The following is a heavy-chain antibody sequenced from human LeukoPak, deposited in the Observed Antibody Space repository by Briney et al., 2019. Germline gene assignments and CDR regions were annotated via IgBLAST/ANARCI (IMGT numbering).Heavy chain of an antibody. CDR1: GGSISSYY. J-gene: IGHJ5*02. CDR2: IYTSGST. CDR3: ARGAYYYDSSDPGGWFDP. Sequence: SETLSLTCTVSGGSISSYYWSWIRQPAGKGLEWIGRIYTSGSTNYNPSLKSRVTMSVDTSKNQFSLKLSSVTAADTAVYYCARGAYYYDSSDPGGWFDPWGQGTLVTVSS. D-gene: IGHD3-22*01. V-gene: IGHV4-4*07.